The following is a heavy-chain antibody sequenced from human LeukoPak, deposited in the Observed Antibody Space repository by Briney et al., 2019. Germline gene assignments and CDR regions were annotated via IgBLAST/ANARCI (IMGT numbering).Heavy chain of an antibody. V-gene: IGHV4-34*01. J-gene: IGHJ4*02. CDR2: INHSGST. CDR1: GGSISSYY. CDR3: ARVTDAVAGAGGIDY. D-gene: IGHD6-19*01. Sequence: SETLSLTCTVSGGSISSYYWSWIRQPPGKGLEWIGEINHSGSTNYNPSLKSRVTISVDTSKNQFSLKLSSVTAADTAVYYCARVTDAVAGAGGIDYWGQGTLVTVSS.